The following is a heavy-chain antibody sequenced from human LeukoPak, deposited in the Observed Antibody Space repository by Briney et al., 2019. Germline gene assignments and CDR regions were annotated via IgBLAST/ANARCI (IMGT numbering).Heavy chain of an antibody. Sequence: PSETLSLTCAVYGGSFSGYYWSWIRQTPGKGLEWIGEIDHSGSTNYNPSLKNRVTISLDASKNQFSLKLTSVTAADTAVYYCARGEGSGSYYPYFDYWGQGTLVTVSS. J-gene: IGHJ4*02. CDR3: ARGEGSGSYYPYFDY. D-gene: IGHD3-10*01. CDR1: GGSFSGYY. V-gene: IGHV4-34*01. CDR2: IDHSGST.